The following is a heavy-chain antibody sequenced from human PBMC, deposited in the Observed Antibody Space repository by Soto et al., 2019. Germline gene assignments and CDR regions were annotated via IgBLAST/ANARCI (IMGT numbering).Heavy chain of an antibody. Sequence: SETLSLTCTVSGGSISSYYWSWIRQPPGKGLEWIGYIYYSGSTNYSPSLKSRVTISVDTSKNQFSLKLSSVTAADTAVYYCARDRFSRDSSGYMTWYGMDVWGQGTTVTVSS. CDR3: ARDRFSRDSSGYMTWYGMDV. V-gene: IGHV4-59*01. CDR1: GGSISSYY. D-gene: IGHD3-22*01. CDR2: IYYSGST. J-gene: IGHJ6*02.